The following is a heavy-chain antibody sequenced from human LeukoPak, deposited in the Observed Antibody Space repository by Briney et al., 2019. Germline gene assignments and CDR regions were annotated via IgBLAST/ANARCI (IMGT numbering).Heavy chain of an antibody. J-gene: IGHJ3*02. CDR1: GYNFTSYW. CDR2: IYPVDSDT. D-gene: IGHD2-21*01. CDR3: AGMIGTGGDAFHI. V-gene: IGHV5-51*01. Sequence: GESLKISCQSSGYNFTSYWVVWVRQMPGQGLEWMGLIYPVDSDTRYSPSFQGQVTVSADKSIRTVYLQWSSLKASDTAMYYCAGMIGTGGDAFHIWGQGTMVTVSS.